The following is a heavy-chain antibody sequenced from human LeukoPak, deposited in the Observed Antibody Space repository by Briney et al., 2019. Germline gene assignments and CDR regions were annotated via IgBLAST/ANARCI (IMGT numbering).Heavy chain of an antibody. CDR1: GGTFSSYA. J-gene: IGHJ5*02. CDR2: IIPIFGTA. CDR3: ARSNCSSTSCYPNWFHP. Sequence: ASVKVSCKASGGTFSSYAISWVRQAPGQGLEWMGGIIPIFGTANYAQKFQGRVTITADESTSTAYMELSSLRSEDTAVYYCARSNCSSTSCYPNWFHPWGQGTLVTVPS. V-gene: IGHV1-69*01. D-gene: IGHD2-2*01.